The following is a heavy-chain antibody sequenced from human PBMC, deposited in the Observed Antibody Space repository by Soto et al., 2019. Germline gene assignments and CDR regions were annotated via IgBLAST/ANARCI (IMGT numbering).Heavy chain of an antibody. D-gene: IGHD5-12*01. J-gene: IGHJ4*02. CDR2: KSYDGSTQ. V-gene: IGHV3-30-3*01. Sequence: HVQLVESGGGVVQPGRSLRLSCAASGFTFSSYAMHWVRQAAGKGLEWVAVKSYDGSTQYYADSVKGRFTISRDNSKNTLYLQMNSVTTEDTAVCYCARGGSGYEGDYFDFWGQGTLVTVSS. CDR3: ARGGSGYEGDYFDF. CDR1: GFTFSSYA.